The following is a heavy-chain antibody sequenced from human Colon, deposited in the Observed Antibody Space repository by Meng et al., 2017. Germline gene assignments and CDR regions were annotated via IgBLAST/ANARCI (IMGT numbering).Heavy chain of an antibody. D-gene: IGHD1-7*01. CDR2: IHYSGRT. V-gene: IGHV4-59*08. CDR1: GGSISGYY. J-gene: IGHJ4*02. Sequence: QVQLQESGPRRVQPSETLSLTCTVSGGSISGYYWSLIRQPPGKELEWIGYIHYSGRTNYKPSLKSRVTISVDTSKNQFSLKLSSVTAADTAVYYCARHPQFGTTMIEYWGQGTLVTVSS. CDR3: ARHPQFGTTMIEY.